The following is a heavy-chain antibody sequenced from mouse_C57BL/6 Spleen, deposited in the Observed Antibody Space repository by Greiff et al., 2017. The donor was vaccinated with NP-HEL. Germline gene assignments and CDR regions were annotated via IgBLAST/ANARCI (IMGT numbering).Heavy chain of an antibody. J-gene: IGHJ1*03. CDR3: ARCGYAGYWYFDV. V-gene: IGHV1-61*01. CDR1: GYTFTSYW. D-gene: IGHD2-2*01. Sequence: QVQLQQSGAELVRPGSSVKLSCKASGYTFTSYWMDWVKQRPGQGLEWIGNIYPSDSETHYNQKFKDKATLTVDKSSSTAYMQLSSLTSEDSAVYYCARCGYAGYWYFDVWGTGTTVTVSS. CDR2: IYPSDSET.